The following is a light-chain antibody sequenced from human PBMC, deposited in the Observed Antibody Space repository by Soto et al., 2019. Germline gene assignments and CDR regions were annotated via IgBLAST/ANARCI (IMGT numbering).Light chain of an antibody. Sequence: DIQMTQSPSTLSGAVWDIVTITWRASQTISIWFAWYQQKPGKAPKLLIYKASTLQSGVPSRFSGSGSGTEFTLTISSLQPDDFATYYCQHYDSYSEAFGQGTKVDIK. V-gene: IGKV1-5*03. CDR3: QHYDSYSEA. J-gene: IGKJ1*01. CDR2: KAS. CDR1: QTISIW.